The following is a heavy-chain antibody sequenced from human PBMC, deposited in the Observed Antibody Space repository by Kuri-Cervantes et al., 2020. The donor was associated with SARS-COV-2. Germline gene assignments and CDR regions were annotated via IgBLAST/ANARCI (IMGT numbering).Heavy chain of an antibody. CDR3: ARAKSYYDILTGLYYFDY. D-gene: IGHD3-9*01. J-gene: IGHJ4*02. Sequence: ASVKVSCKASGGTFSSYAISWVRQAPGQGLEWMGWINPNSGGTNYAQKFQGWVTVTRDTSISTAYMELSRLRSDDTAVYYCARAKSYYDILTGLYYFDYWGQGTLVTVS. CDR1: GGTFSSYA. V-gene: IGHV1-2*04. CDR2: INPNSGGT.